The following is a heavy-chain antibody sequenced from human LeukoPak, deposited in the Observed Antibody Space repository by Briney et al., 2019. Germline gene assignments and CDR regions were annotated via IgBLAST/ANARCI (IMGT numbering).Heavy chain of an antibody. J-gene: IGHJ4*02. V-gene: IGHV4-38-2*01. CDR2: FLNRGST. CDR3: ERNRSEPLGNGGSFDY. D-gene: IGHD3-16*01. CDR1: VYSLSRGDD. Sequence: PSETLSLTCAVSVYSLSRGDDWGWTGQPPGTGLDWIESFLNRGSTHYNPSLKSRVTISAETSKRHFSLKLSSVTAADTAVYYWERNRSEPLGNGGSFDYWGQGTQVTVSS.